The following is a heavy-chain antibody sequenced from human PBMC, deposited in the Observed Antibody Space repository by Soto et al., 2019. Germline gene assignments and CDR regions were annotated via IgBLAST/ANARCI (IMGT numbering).Heavy chain of an antibody. V-gene: IGHV1-3*01. Sequence: ASVKVSCKASGYTFTNHAIHWVRQAPGQGLEWMGWINAGLGNTKFSQKFQARVTMTRDTSASTVYMDLSSLRSDDTAVYYCSPDSSGGEFDCWGQGTLVTVSS. D-gene: IGHD6-19*01. CDR1: GYTFTNHA. CDR3: SPDSSGGEFDC. CDR2: INAGLGNT. J-gene: IGHJ4*02.